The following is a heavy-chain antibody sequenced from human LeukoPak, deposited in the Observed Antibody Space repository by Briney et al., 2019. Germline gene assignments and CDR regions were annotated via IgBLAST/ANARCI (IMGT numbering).Heavy chain of an antibody. D-gene: IGHD3-22*01. CDR3: ARARGYYSAHAFDI. CDR1: GGSFSGYY. J-gene: IGHJ3*02. V-gene: IGHV4-34*01. Sequence: TSETLSLTCAVYGGSFSGYYWSWIRQPPGKGLEWIGEINHSGSTNYNPSLKSRVTISVDTSKNQFSLKLSSVTAADTAVYYCARARGYYSAHAFDIWGQGTMVTVSS. CDR2: INHSGST.